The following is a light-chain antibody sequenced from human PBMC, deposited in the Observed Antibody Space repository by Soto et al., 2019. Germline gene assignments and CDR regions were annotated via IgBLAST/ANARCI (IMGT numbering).Light chain of an antibody. CDR3: QQYRSSPYT. J-gene: IGKJ2*01. Sequence: EVVLTQSPGTLSLSPGERATLSCRASQSVSSSNLAWYQQKPGQAPRLLIYGASSMDTGIPDRFSGSGSGTDFTLTISRLEPEDFAVYYCQQYRSSPYTFGQGTKLEIK. V-gene: IGKV3-20*01. CDR1: QSVSSSN. CDR2: GAS.